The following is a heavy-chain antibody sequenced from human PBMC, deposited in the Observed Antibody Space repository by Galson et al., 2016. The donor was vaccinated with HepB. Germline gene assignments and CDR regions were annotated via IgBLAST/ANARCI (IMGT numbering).Heavy chain of an antibody. Sequence: SLRLSCAASGFTFSTYGMSWVRQAPGKGLVWVSRINTDASIITYADSVKGRFTISRDNAKNTLYLQMNSLRGDDTAVYYCARGGYTFVIMHYLDYWGQGTLVTVSS. J-gene: IGHJ4*02. CDR1: GFTFSTYG. D-gene: IGHD5-18*01. V-gene: IGHV3-74*03. CDR3: ARGGYTFVIMHYLDY. CDR2: INTDASII.